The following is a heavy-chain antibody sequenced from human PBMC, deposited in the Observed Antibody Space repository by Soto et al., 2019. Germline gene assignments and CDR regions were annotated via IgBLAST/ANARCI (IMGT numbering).Heavy chain of an antibody. CDR3: LWGSSEFDY. CDR1: GYTFTSYA. CDR2: INAGNGNT. J-gene: IGHJ4*02. D-gene: IGHD3-16*01. Sequence: GASVKVSCKASGYTFTSYAMHWVRQAPGQRLEWMGWINAGNGNTKYAQKFQGRVTMTRDTSTTTAYMELRSLRSDDTAVYYCLWGSSEFDYWGQGTLVTVSS. V-gene: IGHV1-3*01.